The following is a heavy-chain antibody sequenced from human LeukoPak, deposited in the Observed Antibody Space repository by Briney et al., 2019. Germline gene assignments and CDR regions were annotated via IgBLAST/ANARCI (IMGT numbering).Heavy chain of an antibody. V-gene: IGHV3-43*01. J-gene: IGHJ4*02. CDR2: ISWDGRST. CDR3: AFRSFPSEY. Sequence: GGSLRLSCAASGFTFDDYTMHWVRQAPGKGREWVSLISWDGRSTYYADSVKGRFTISRDSSKNSLFLQMNSLRTQDTALYYCAFRSFPSEYWGQGSLVTVSS. CDR1: GFTFDDYT. D-gene: IGHD1-14*01.